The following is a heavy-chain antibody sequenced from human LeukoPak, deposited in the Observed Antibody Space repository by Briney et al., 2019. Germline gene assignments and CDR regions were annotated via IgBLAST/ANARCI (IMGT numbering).Heavy chain of an antibody. J-gene: IGHJ4*02. Sequence: PGGSLRLSCAASGFTFSSYGMHWVRQAPGNGLEWVAVISYDGSNKYYADSVKGRFTISRDNSKKTLYLQMNSLRAEDTSVYYCAKGTISYYDSSGPEYWGQGTLVTVSS. CDR1: GFTFSSYG. CDR3: AKGTISYYDSSGPEY. V-gene: IGHV3-30*18. D-gene: IGHD3-22*01. CDR2: ISYDGSNK.